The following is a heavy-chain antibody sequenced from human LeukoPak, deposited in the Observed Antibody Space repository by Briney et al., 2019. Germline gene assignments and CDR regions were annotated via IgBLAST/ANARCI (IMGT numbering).Heavy chain of an antibody. Sequence: GGSLRLSCAASGFTVSSNYMSWVRQAPGEGLEWVSVIYSGGSTYYADSVKGRFTISRDNSKNTLYLQMNSLRAEDTAVYYCASFNGGSYSFDYWGQGTLVTVSS. V-gene: IGHV3-66*01. CDR1: GFTVSSNY. J-gene: IGHJ4*02. CDR2: IYSGGST. D-gene: IGHD1-26*01. CDR3: ASFNGGSYSFDY.